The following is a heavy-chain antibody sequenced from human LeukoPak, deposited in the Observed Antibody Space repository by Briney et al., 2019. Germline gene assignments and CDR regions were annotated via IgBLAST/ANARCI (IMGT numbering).Heavy chain of an antibody. Sequence: SDTLSLTCAVSSYSISSGSYWGWIRQSPGKGLEWVGSIFHSGNSYYNPSLKSRLTMSVDTSKNQFSLKLTYVTAADTALYYCARVTYVDDMLYQYFDYWGQGILVTVSS. D-gene: IGHD4-17*01. CDR3: ARVTYVDDMLYQYFDY. CDR1: SYSISSGSY. CDR2: IFHSGNS. V-gene: IGHV4-38-2*01. J-gene: IGHJ4*02.